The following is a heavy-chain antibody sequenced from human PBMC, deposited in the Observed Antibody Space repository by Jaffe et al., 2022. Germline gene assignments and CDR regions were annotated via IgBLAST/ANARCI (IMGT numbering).Heavy chain of an antibody. Sequence: QVQLVESGGGVVQPGGSLSLSCAASGLTFSSYGMHWFRQAPGKGLEWVAYIWYDSRDKNVADSVKGRFTISRDNSKSTLYLQMDSLRVEDTAVYYCVNWDSSHWAYWGQGTLVTVSS. CDR3: VNWDSSHWAY. V-gene: IGHV3-30*02. CDR2: IWYDSRDK. D-gene: IGHD6-13*01. CDR1: GLTFSSYG. J-gene: IGHJ4*02.